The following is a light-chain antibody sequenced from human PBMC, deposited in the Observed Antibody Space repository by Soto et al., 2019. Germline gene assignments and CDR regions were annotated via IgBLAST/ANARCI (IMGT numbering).Light chain of an antibody. J-gene: IGKJ2*01. CDR2: DAS. CDR3: QQYDNVPYT. Sequence: DIPMTQSPSSLSASVGDRVTFTCQASQDISAYLNWYQQKPGKAPDLLIYDASNLETGVPSRFSGSGSGTHFTFTISGLQPEDIATYYCQQYDNVPYTFGQGTKLEIK. V-gene: IGKV1-33*01. CDR1: QDISAY.